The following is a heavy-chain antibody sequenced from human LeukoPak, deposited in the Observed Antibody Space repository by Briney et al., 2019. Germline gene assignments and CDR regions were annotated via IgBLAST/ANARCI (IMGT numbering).Heavy chain of an antibody. CDR1: VFTFSNYD. CDR3: AKDCGGDCYAPDY. CDR2: ISRSGGST. Sequence: GGSLRLSCAPSVFTFSNYDMNSVRQAPGMGLEWVSTISRSGGSTYYADSVKGRFTISRDNSKNTLYLQMNSLRVEDTAVYYCAKDCGGDCYAPDYWGQGTLVTVSS. D-gene: IGHD2-21*02. V-gene: IGHV3-23*01. J-gene: IGHJ4*02.